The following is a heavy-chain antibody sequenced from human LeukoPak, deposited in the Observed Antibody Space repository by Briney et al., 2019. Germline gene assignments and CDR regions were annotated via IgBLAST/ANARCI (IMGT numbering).Heavy chain of an antibody. CDR3: ARQGTYSSAIGMGY. Sequence: ASVKVSCTASGYTFNNHYMYWVRQAPGQGLEWMGVINPSGGSTSYAQKFQGRVTMTRDTSTRTVYMEVNSLRSEDTVVYYCARQGTYSSAIGMGYWGQGTLVTVSS. CDR1: GYTFNNHY. CDR2: INPSGGST. V-gene: IGHV1-46*02. J-gene: IGHJ4*02. D-gene: IGHD6-19*01.